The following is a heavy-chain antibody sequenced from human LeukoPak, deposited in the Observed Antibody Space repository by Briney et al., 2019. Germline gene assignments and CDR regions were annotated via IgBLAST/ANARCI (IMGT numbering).Heavy chain of an antibody. CDR2: FYSGGNT. CDR3: ARTYSNSPGPNDY. V-gene: IGHV3-53*01. J-gene: IGHJ4*02. D-gene: IGHD6-6*01. Sequence: ETLSLTCDVSGGSIDSTNWWSWVRQAPGKGLEWVSVFYSGGNTYYADSVKGRFTISRDKSKNTLYLQMNSLRADDTAVYYCARTYSNSPGPNDYWGRGTLVTVSS. CDR1: GGSIDSTNW.